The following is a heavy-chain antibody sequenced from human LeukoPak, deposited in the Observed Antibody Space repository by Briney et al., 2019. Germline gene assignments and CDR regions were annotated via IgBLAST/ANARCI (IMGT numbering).Heavy chain of an antibody. CDR1: VFTFSSYS. Sequence: PGWSLSLSCAASVFTFSSYSMNWVRQAPRKGLEWVSSISSGSSYTYYADSVKGRFTISRDNAKHSLYLQMNSLRAEDTAVYYCARDYGYWGHGTLVTVSS. V-gene: IGHV3-21*01. D-gene: IGHD3-16*01. CDR2: ISSGSSYT. J-gene: IGHJ4*01. CDR3: ARDYGY.